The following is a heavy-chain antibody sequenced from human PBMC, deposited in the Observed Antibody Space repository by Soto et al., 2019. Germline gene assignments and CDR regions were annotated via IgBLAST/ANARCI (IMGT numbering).Heavy chain of an antibody. Sequence: QVQLQESGPGLVKPSETLSLTCSVSGGSISFYNWNWIRQSPGKGLEWIGYIYHSGRTNYNPSLKRRVTISVDTSKNQFSLQRSSVTAADTAVYYCAKGDSTTHGDSFDIWGQGTMVTVSP. CDR1: GGSISFYN. CDR2: IYHSGRT. D-gene: IGHD6-13*01. V-gene: IGHV4-59*01. J-gene: IGHJ3*02. CDR3: AKGDSTTHGDSFDI.